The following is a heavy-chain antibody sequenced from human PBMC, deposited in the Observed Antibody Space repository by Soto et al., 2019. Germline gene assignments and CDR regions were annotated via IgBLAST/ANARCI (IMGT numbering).Heavy chain of an antibody. V-gene: IGHV5-10-1*01. CDR3: ARLAMVRGVPTYGTDV. CDR1: GYSCTSYW. CDR2: IDPSDSYT. D-gene: IGHD3-10*01. J-gene: IGHJ6*02. Sequence: EVQLVQSGAEVKKPGESLRISCKGSGYSCTSYWISWVRQMPGKGLEWMGRIDPSDSYTNYSPSFQGHVTISADKSISTAYLQWSSLKASDTAMYYCARLAMVRGVPTYGTDVWGQGTTVTVSS.